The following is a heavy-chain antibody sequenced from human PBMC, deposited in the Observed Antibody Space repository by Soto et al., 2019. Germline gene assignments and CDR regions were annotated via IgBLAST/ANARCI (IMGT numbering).Heavy chain of an antibody. CDR1: GFAFGNYG. Sequence: QVQLVESGGGVVQTGTSLRLSCVASGFAFGNYGLHWVRQPPGKGLEWVASILYDGSDKFYADSVKGRFTVSRDDSKKTFYVQMDSLRAEDTAVYFCARWGEVSHNLGGNYYYGMDVWGQGTTVTVSS. CDR3: ARWGEVSHNLGGNYYYGMDV. V-gene: IGHV3-30*03. CDR2: ILYDGSDK. J-gene: IGHJ6*02. D-gene: IGHD3-16*01.